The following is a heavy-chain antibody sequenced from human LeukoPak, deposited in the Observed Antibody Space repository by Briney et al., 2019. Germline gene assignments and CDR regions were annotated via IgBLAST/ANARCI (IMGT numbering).Heavy chain of an antibody. CDR1: GYSISSGSY. V-gene: IGHV4-38-2*01. Sequence: NPSETLSLTCAVSGYSISSGSYWGWIRQPPGKGLEWIGNMFHSGDTYHNPSLKSRVTISADTSKNQFSLKLTSVTAADTAVYYCAKVGAYGDYARNDYWGQGTLVTVSS. J-gene: IGHJ4*02. D-gene: IGHD4-17*01. CDR3: AKVGAYGDYARNDY. CDR2: MFHSGDT.